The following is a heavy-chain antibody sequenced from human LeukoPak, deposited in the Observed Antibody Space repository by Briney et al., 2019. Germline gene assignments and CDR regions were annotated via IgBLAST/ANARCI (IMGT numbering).Heavy chain of an antibody. Sequence: KPSETLSLTCTVSGGSISSSSYYWGWIRQPPGKGLEWIGSIYYSGSTYYNPSLKSRVTISVDTSKNQFSLKLSSVTAAERAVYYCTRRPYCSGGSCYGTGAWFDPWGQGTLVTVSS. CDR3: TRRPYCSGGSCYGTGAWFDP. D-gene: IGHD2-15*01. V-gene: IGHV4-39*07. CDR2: IYYSGST. CDR1: GGSISSSSYY. J-gene: IGHJ5*02.